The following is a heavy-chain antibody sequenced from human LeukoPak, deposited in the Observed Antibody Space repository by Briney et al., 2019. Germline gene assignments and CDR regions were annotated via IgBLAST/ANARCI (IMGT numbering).Heavy chain of an antibody. CDR3: ARDISVRDAAWWFNP. J-gene: IGHJ5*02. CDR2: INPTGGST. Sequence: ASVKVSCKASGYTFTSNYMHWVRQAPGQGPEWMGVINPTGGSTSYAHKFQGRITLTRDMSTSTDYLELSSLRSDDTAVYYCARDISVRDAAWWFNPWGQGTLVTVSS. D-gene: IGHD5-24*01. V-gene: IGHV1-46*01. CDR1: GYTFTSNY.